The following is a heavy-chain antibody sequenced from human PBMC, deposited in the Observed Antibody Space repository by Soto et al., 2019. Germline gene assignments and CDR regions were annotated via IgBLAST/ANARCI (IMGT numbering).Heavy chain of an antibody. J-gene: IGHJ4*02. V-gene: IGHV3-21*01. Sequence: GGSLRLSCAASGFTFSSYSMNWVRQAPGKGLEWVSSISSSSSYIYYADSVKGRFTISRDNAKNSLYLKMNSLRAEDTAVYYCAREGCSGGSCPVREYYFDYWGQGTLVTVSS. D-gene: IGHD2-15*01. CDR2: ISSSSSYI. CDR1: GFTFSSYS. CDR3: AREGCSGGSCPVREYYFDY.